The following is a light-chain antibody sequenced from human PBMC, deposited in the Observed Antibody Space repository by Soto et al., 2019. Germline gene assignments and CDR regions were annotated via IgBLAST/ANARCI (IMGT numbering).Light chain of an antibody. CDR2: ASS. CDR3: QQSVNLWWT. J-gene: IGKJ1*01. V-gene: IGKV1-9*01. CDR1: QGISTY. Sequence: QLTQSPSSLSASVGDRVTVTCLASQGISTYLVWYQQKRGKAPTVLIYASSTLQTGVPSRFSGTGSGTDFTLTISRLEPEDFAVYYCQQSVNLWWTFGQGTKVDIK.